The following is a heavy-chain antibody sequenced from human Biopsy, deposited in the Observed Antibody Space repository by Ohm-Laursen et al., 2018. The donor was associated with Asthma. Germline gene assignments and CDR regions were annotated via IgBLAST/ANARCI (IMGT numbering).Heavy chain of an antibody. J-gene: IGHJ6*02. CDR2: IKHDGSEK. D-gene: IGHD4-17*01. V-gene: IGHV3-7*03. CDR3: ARGGYYGDRRHHNGLDV. CDR1: GFTFGDYC. Sequence: SLRLSCAASGFTFGDYCMSWVRQVPGKGLEWVANIKHDGSEKNHVDSLKGRFTISRDNAKNSLYLQMNSLRAEDTAVYYCARGGYYGDRRHHNGLDVWGQGTTVTVSS.